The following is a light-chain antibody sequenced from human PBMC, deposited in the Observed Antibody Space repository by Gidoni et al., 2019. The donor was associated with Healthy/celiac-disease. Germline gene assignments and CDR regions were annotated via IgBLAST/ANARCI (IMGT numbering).Light chain of an antibody. V-gene: IGLV3-1*01. CDR2: QDS. CDR3: QAWDSSTVV. J-gene: IGLJ2*01. CDR1: KLEDKY. Sequence: SYELTQQPSVSVSAGQTASITSSGDKLEDKYACWYQQKPCQSPVLVIYQDSKRPSGIPERFSGSNSGNTATLTISGTQAMDEADYYCQAWDSSTVVFGVGTKLTVL.